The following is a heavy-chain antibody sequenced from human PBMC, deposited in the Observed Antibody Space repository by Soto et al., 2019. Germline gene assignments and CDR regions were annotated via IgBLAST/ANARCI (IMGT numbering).Heavy chain of an antibody. J-gene: IGHJ4*02. CDR3: ARATTVTDY. CDR1: GFIFSDHY. CDR2: TRNKANSHTT. Sequence: LRLSCAASGFIFSDHYMDWVRQAPGKGLEWVGRTRNKANSHTTEYAASVKGRFTISRDDSKNSLYLQMNSLKIEDTAVYYCARATTVTDYWGQGTMVTVYS. D-gene: IGHD4-17*01. V-gene: IGHV3-72*01.